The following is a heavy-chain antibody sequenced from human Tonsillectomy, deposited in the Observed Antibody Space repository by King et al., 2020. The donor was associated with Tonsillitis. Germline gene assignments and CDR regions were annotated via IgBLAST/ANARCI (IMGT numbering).Heavy chain of an antibody. Sequence: QLVQSGPEVKKPGTSVKVSCKASGFTFTSSAMQWVRQARGQRLEWIGWIVVGSGNTNYAQKFQERVTITSEMSTSTAYMELSSLRSEDTAVYYCAADAGYYDSLIRGDYYYMDVWGKGTTVTVSS. CDR3: AADAGYYDSLIRGDYYYMDV. CDR1: GFTFTSSA. V-gene: IGHV1-58*02. J-gene: IGHJ6*03. CDR2: IVVGSGNT. D-gene: IGHD3-22*01.